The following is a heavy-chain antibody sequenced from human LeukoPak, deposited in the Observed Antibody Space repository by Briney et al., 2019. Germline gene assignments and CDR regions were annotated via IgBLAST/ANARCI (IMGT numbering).Heavy chain of an antibody. J-gene: IGHJ4*02. CDR2: ISSSSTI. CDR1: GFTFSSYT. Sequence: HPGGSLRLSCAASGFTFSSYTMNWVRQAPGKGLEWVSYISSSSTIYYADSVKGRFTISRGNAKNSLYLQMNSLRAEDTAVYYCARNPRYSSSARHFDYWGQGTLVTVSS. D-gene: IGHD6-6*01. CDR3: ARNPRYSSSARHFDY. V-gene: IGHV3-48*01.